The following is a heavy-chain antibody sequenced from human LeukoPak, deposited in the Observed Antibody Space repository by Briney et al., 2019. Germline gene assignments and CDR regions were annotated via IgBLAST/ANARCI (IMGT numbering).Heavy chain of an antibody. CDR3: AHRSSGWSPNRKGGGYYFDY. D-gene: IGHD6-19*01. J-gene: IGHJ4*02. CDR2: IYWDDDK. Sequence: SGPTLVNPTQTLTLTCTFSGFSLSTSGVGVGWIRQPPGKALEWLALIYWDDDKRYSPSPKSRLTITKDTSKNQVVLTMTNMDPVDTATYYCAHRSSGWSPNRKGGGYYFDYWGQGTLVTVSS. CDR1: GFSLSTSGVG. V-gene: IGHV2-5*02.